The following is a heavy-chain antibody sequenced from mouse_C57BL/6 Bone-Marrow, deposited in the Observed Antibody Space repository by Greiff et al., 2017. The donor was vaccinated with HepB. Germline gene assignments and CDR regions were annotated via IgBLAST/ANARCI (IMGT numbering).Heavy chain of an antibody. J-gene: IGHJ2*01. V-gene: IGHV14-4*01. D-gene: IGHD2-3*01. CDR1: GFNIKDDY. CDR3: TSDGYYFY. CDR2: IDPENGDT. Sequence: EVKLVESGAELVRPGASVKLSCTASGFNIKDDYMHWVKQRPEQGLEWIGWIDPENGDTEYASKFQGKATITADTSSNTAYLQLSSLTSEDTAVYYCTSDGYYFYWGQGTTLTVSS.